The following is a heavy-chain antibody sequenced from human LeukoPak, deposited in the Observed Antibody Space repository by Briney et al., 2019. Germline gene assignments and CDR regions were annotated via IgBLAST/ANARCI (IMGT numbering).Heavy chain of an antibody. D-gene: IGHD5-18*01. CDR2: ISYDGSNK. V-gene: IGHV3-30-3*01. CDR3: ARDVDTAMVSVWDY. CDR1: GFTYSSYA. J-gene: IGHJ4*02. Sequence: HTGGSLRLSCAASGFTYSSYAMHWVRQAPGKGLEWVAVISYDGSNKYYADSVKGRSTISRDNSKNTLYLQMNSLRAEDTAVYYCARDVDTAMVSVWDYWGQGTLVTVSS.